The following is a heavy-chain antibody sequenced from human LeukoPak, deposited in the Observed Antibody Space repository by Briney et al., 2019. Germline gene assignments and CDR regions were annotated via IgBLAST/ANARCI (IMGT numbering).Heavy chain of an antibody. V-gene: IGHV4-39*01. CDR2: IYYSGST. CDR1: GGSISSSSYY. Sequence: SETLSLTCTVSGGSISSSSYYWGWLRQPPGTGREWVGSIYYSGSTYYNPSLKSRVTTSVDTSKNQFSLKLSSVTAADTAVYYCARTLQGQFVVVPAADDAFDIWGQGTMVTVSS. CDR3: ARTLQGQFVVVPAADDAFDI. D-gene: IGHD2-2*01. J-gene: IGHJ3*02.